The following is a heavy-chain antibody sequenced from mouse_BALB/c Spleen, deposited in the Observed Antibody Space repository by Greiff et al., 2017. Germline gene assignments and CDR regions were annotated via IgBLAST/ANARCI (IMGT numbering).Heavy chain of an antibody. CDR3: ARHDGYYRMDY. D-gene: IGHD2-3*01. CDR2: ISNGGGST. CDR1: GFTFSSYT. J-gene: IGHJ4*01. V-gene: IGHV5-12-2*01. Sequence: EVQVVESGGGLVQPGGSLKLSCAASGFTFSSYTMSWVRQTPEKRLEWVAYISNGGGSTYYPDTVKGRFTISRDNAKNTLYLQMSSLKSEDTAMYYCARHDGYYRMDYWGQGTSVTVSS.